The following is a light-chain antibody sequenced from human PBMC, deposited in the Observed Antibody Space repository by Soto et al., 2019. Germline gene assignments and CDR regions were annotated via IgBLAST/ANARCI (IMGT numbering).Light chain of an antibody. Sequence: QSALTQPRSVSGSPGQSVTISCTGTSSDVGAYNYVSWYQHNPGKGPKMLIYDVSNRPSGVSNRFSGSKSGNTASLTISGLQAEDEADYYCSSYTSSSTYVFGTGTRVTVL. CDR2: DVS. V-gene: IGLV2-14*03. CDR1: SSDVGAYNY. J-gene: IGLJ1*01. CDR3: SSYTSSSTYV.